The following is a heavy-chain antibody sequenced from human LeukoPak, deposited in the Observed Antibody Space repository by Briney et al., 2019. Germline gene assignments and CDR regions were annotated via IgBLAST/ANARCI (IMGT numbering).Heavy chain of an antibody. V-gene: IGHV5-51*01. CDR2: SYPGDSDT. CDR1: GYIFTSYW. Sequence: GASLQISGEGAGYIFTSYWIGWGRQLPGKGLEGMGISYPGDSDTRYSPSFQGQVTISADKSISTAYLQWSSLKASDTAMYYCARQWDSSGSIYYFDYWGQGTLVTVSS. D-gene: IGHD6-19*01. CDR3: ARQWDSSGSIYYFDY. J-gene: IGHJ4*02.